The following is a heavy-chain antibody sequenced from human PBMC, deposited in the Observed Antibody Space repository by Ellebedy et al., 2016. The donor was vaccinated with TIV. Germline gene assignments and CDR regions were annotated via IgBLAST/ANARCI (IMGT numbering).Heavy chain of an antibody. D-gene: IGHD1-26*01. CDR2: IYHSGST. J-gene: IGHJ1*01. Sequence: SETLSLTXAVSGGSISSGGYSWSWIRQPPGKGLEWIGYIYHSGSTYYNPSLKSRVTISVDRSKNQFSLKLSSVTAADTAVYYCAREWEQHWGQGTLVTVSS. CDR1: GGSISSGGYS. V-gene: IGHV4-30-2*01. CDR3: AREWEQH.